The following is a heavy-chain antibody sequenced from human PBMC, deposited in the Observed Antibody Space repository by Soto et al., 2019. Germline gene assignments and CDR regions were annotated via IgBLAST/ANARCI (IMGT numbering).Heavy chain of an antibody. D-gene: IGHD2-2*01. J-gene: IGHJ3*01. CDR1: GFSLSTSGMC. CDR3: ARMLAGVRAAIHTYYV. CDR2: IDWDDDK. V-gene: IGHV2-70*01. Sequence: SGPTLVNPTQTLTLTCTFSGFSLSTSGMCVSWIRQPPGKALEWLALIDWDDDKYYSTSLKTRLTISKDTSKNRVVLTKTNMAPVDTATYSRARMLAGVRAAIHTYYVCRQGPMIVVSS.